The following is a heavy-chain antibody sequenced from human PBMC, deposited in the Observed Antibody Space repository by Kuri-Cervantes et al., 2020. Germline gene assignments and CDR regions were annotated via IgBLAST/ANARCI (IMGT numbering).Heavy chain of an antibody. J-gene: IGHJ6*02. D-gene: IGHD3-9*01. CDR2: ICYSRST. CDR1: GGSISSSSYY. Sequence: GSLRLSCTVSGGSISSSSYYWGWIRQPPGKGLEWIGSICYSRSTYYNPSLKSRVTISVDTSKNQFSLKLSSVTAADTAVYYCAREIRYFDWLLSGHYGMDVWGQGTTVTVSS. V-gene: IGHV4-39*07. CDR3: AREIRYFDWLLSGHYGMDV.